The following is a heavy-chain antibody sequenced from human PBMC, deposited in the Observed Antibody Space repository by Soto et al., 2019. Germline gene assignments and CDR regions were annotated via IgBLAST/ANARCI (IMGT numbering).Heavy chain of an antibody. V-gene: IGHV3-23*01. J-gene: IGHJ5*02. Sequence: PGGPLRLSCAASGFTFRSYAMRWVRKDPRKGLEWVSAISGSGGSTYYADSVKGRFTISRDNSKNTLYLQMNSLRAEDTAVYYCAKEKLRFVEWLLSKVFDPWGQGTLVTGSS. CDR3: AKEKLRFVEWLLSKVFDP. CDR2: ISGSGGST. D-gene: IGHD3-3*01. CDR1: GFTFRSYA.